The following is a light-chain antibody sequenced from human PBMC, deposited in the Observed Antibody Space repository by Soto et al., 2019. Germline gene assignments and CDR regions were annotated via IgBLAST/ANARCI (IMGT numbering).Light chain of an antibody. J-gene: IGKJ5*01. V-gene: IGKV3-15*01. CDR1: QGVSSK. CDR2: DPS. Sequence: EIVMTRSPGTLSVSPGERATLSCRASQGVSSKVAWYQQKPGQAPRLLMYDPSTRATGIPARFSGSGSGTEFTLTISSLQSEDFAVYYCQQYNNWPITFGQGTRLEVK. CDR3: QQYNNWPIT.